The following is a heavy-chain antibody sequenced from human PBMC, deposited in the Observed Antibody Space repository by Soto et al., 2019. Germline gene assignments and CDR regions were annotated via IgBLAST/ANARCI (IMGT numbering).Heavy chain of an antibody. J-gene: IGHJ5*02. CDR1: GGTFSSYA. CDR3: ASQTSKYYDFWSGYYTKWFDP. V-gene: IGHV1-69*13. CDR2: IIPIFGTA. D-gene: IGHD3-3*01. Sequence: GASVKVSCKASGGTFSSYAISWVRQAPGQGLEWMGGIIPIFGTANYAQKFQGRVTITADESTSTAYMELSSLRSEDTAVYYCASQTSKYYDFWSGYYTKWFDPWGQGTLVTVSS.